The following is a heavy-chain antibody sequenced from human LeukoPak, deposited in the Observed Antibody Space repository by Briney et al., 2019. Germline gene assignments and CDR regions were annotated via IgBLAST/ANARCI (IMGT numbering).Heavy chain of an antibody. CDR1: GLTFSSYG. Sequence: QPGGSLRLSCAASGLTFSSYGMHWVRQAPGKGLEWVAFIRNDESNKYYADSVKGRFTISRDNSKNTLYLQMNSLRAEDTAVYYCAKAPGAGNEVYYYYYMDVWGKGTTVTVSS. CDR2: IRNDESNK. D-gene: IGHD3-10*01. CDR3: AKAPGAGNEVYYYYYMDV. V-gene: IGHV3-30*02. J-gene: IGHJ6*03.